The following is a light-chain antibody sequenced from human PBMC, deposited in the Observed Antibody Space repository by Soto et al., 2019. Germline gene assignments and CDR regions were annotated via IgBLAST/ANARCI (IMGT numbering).Light chain of an antibody. Sequence: SYELTQPLSVSVALGQTARITCGGNNIGSKNVHWYQQKPGQAPVLVIYRDSNRPSGIPERFSGSNSGNTATLTISRAQAGDEADYYCQVWDSSTACGVFGGGTKMTVL. CDR1: NIGSKN. CDR2: RDS. V-gene: IGLV3-9*01. J-gene: IGLJ2*01. CDR3: QVWDSSTACGV.